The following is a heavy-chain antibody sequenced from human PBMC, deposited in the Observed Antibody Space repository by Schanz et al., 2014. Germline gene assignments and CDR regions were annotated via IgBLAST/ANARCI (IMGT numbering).Heavy chain of an antibody. CDR1: GFTLSSYA. D-gene: IGHD3-22*01. CDR2: ISYDGRNK. V-gene: IGHV3-30-3*01. Sequence: VQLVESGGGVVQPGRSLRLSCAAYGFTLSSYAMHWVRQAPGKGLEWVAVISYDGRNKYYADSVKGRFTISRDNSKNTLYLQMNSLRAEDTAVYYCAKDPSHGDYDYYFDYWGQGTLVTVSS. CDR3: AKDPSHGDYDYYFDY. J-gene: IGHJ4*02.